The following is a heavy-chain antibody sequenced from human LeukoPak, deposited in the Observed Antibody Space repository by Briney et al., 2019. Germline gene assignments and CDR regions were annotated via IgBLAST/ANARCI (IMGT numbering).Heavy chain of an antibody. J-gene: IGHJ6*03. CDR2: IKGNSATT. CDR3: ARAGEMRYMDV. V-gene: IGHV3-11*01. D-gene: IGHD5-24*01. CDR1: VFNFRKYY. Sequence: NPGGPLRLSCEASVFNFRKYYMSWIRQAPGKGLEWVSHIKGNSATTYYADSVRGRFTISRDNAKNSLFLQMNSLRVDDTATYYCARAGEMRYMDVWGKGTAVAAS.